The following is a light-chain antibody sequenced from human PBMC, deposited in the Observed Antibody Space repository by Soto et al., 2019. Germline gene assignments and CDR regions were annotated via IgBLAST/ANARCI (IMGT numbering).Light chain of an antibody. V-gene: IGLV1-44*01. Sequence: QSVLIQPPSASGTPGQRVTISCSGSSSNIGSNSVNWYQQLPGPAPKLLIYSNNQRPSGVPDRFSGSKSGTSASLAISGLQSEDEADYYCAAWDDSLNGPVFGGGTKLTVL. J-gene: IGLJ3*02. CDR1: SSNIGSNS. CDR2: SNN. CDR3: AAWDDSLNGPV.